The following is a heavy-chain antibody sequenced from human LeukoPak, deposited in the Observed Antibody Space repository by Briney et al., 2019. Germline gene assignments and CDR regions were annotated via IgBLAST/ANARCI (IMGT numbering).Heavy chain of an antibody. V-gene: IGHV3-30*02. J-gene: IGHJ3*02. CDR3: AKGYCSSTSCYSHLDAFDI. CDR1: GFTFSSHG. Sequence: GGSLRLSCAASGFTFSSHGMHWVRQAPGEGLEWVAFIRYDGSNKYYADSVKGRFTISRDKSKNTLYLQMNSLRAEDTAVYYCAKGYCSSTSCYSHLDAFDIWGQGTMVTVSS. D-gene: IGHD2-2*01. CDR2: IRYDGSNK.